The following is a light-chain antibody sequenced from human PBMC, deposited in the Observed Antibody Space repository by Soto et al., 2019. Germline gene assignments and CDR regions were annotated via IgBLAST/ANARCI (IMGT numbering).Light chain of an antibody. V-gene: IGKV3-20*01. CDR3: QQQGRSWIT. Sequence: EVVLTQSPGTLALSPGEGAALSCSASQSVNSNSLAWYQQKPGQAPRVFIYGASTRATGIPDRFSGSGSGTDFTLTISRLEPEDFAVYYCQQQGRSWITFGQGTRLEIK. CDR2: GAS. CDR1: QSVNSNS. J-gene: IGKJ5*01.